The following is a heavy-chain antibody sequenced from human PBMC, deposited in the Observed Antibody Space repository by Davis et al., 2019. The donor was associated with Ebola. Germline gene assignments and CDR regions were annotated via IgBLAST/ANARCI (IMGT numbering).Heavy chain of an antibody. D-gene: IGHD6-13*01. Sequence: PGGSLSLSCAASGFTFSSYSMNWVRQAPGKGLEWVSCIISSSSYIYYADSVKGRFTLSRDNAKNSVYLQMNSLRAEDTAVYYCAREREQQLVHYYYGLDVWGLGTTVTVSS. CDR3: AREREQQLVHYYYGLDV. CDR2: IISSSSYI. J-gene: IGHJ6*02. V-gene: IGHV3-21*06. CDR1: GFTFSSYS.